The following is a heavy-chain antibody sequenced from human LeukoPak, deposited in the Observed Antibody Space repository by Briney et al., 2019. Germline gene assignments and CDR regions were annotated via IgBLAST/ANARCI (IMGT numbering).Heavy chain of an antibody. CDR3: ARHDGTTGTNFDY. J-gene: IGHJ4*02. Sequence: SETLSLTCTVSGGSISSYYWSWIRQPPGKGLEWIGYIYYSGSTNYNPSLKSRVTISVDTSKNQFSLKLSSVAAADTAVYNCARHDGTTGTNFDYWGQGTLVTVSS. CDR1: GGSISSYY. CDR2: IYYSGST. D-gene: IGHD1-1*01. V-gene: IGHV4-59*08.